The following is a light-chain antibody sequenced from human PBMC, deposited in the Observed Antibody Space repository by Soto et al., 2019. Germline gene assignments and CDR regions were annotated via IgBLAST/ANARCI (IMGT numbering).Light chain of an antibody. CDR3: QQYDSSPWT. CDR1: QSVSSSF. V-gene: IGKV3-20*01. Sequence: EIVLTQSPGTLSLSPGERATLSCRASQSVSSSFLAWYQQKPGQAPRLLIYGASNSATGIPDRFSGSGSGTDFTLTISRLEPEDFALYYCQQYDSSPWTFGQGTKVEIE. J-gene: IGKJ1*01. CDR2: GAS.